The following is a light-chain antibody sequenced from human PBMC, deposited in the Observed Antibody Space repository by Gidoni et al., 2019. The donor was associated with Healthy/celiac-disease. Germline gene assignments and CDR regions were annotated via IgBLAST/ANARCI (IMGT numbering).Light chain of an antibody. V-gene: IGKV4-1*01. Sequence: LLTQSPDSLAVSLGERATLHCKSSQSVLYSSNNKNYLAWYQQKLGQPPKLLIYWAYTRESGVPERFSGSGSGTDFTLTISSLQAEDVAVYYCQQYYSIPRTFGQGTKVEVK. J-gene: IGKJ1*01. CDR1: QSVLYSSNNKNY. CDR3: QQYYSIPRT. CDR2: WAY.